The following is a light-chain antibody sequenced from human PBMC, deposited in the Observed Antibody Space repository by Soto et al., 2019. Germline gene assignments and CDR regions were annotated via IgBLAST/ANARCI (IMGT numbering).Light chain of an antibody. CDR3: APWDASLNGHVV. Sequence: QSVLTQPPSESGTPGQRVTISCSGSRSNIGSNTVNWYQQLPGTAPKFLIYSNNQPPSGVPKRFSGSKSGTSASLAISGLQSEDEADYYCAPWDASLNGHVVFGGGTKLTVL. J-gene: IGLJ2*01. V-gene: IGLV1-44*01. CDR2: SNN. CDR1: RSNIGSNT.